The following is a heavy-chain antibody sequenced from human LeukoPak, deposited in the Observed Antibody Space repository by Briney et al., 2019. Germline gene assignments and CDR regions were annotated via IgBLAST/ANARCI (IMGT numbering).Heavy chain of an antibody. D-gene: IGHD3-10*01. CDR2: ISYSGTT. Sequence: SETLSLTCTVSSGSISSSPYYWGWIRQSPGKGLEWIGSISYSGTTYYNPSLKSRVTISVDTSKNQFSLKLSSVTAADTAVYYCAANSADYNTLGSSYKVWGQGALVTVSS. J-gene: IGHJ4*02. CDR3: AANSADYNTLGSSYKV. CDR1: SGSISSSPYY. V-gene: IGHV4-39*01.